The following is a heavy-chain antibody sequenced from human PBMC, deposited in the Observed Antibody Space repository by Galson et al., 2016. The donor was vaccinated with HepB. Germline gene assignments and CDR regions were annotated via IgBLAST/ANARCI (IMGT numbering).Heavy chain of an antibody. J-gene: IGHJ4*02. V-gene: IGHV3-23*01. CDR1: GFTLAGQG. Sequence: SLRLSCAASGFTLAGQGMSWVRQAPGKGLEWVSDIVAGGNTYYADSVKGRLTISREISKNTLYLEMNSLRAEDTAIYYCGGHGGNSAWGQGTLVTVSS. D-gene: IGHD4-23*01. CDR3: GGHGGNSA. CDR2: IVAGGNT.